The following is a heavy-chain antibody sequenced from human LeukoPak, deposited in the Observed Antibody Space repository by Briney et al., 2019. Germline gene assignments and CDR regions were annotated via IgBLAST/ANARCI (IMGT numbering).Heavy chain of an antibody. CDR1: GFTFSNAW. Sequence: GGSLRLSCAASGFTFSNAWMSWVRQAPGKGLEWVGRIKSKTDGVTTDYAAPVKGRFTISRDDSKNTLYLQMNSLKTEDTAVYYCTTDEGATVTIYWGEGTLVTVSS. J-gene: IGHJ4*02. D-gene: IGHD4-17*01. CDR3: TTDEGATVTIY. CDR2: IKSKTDGVTT. V-gene: IGHV3-15*01.